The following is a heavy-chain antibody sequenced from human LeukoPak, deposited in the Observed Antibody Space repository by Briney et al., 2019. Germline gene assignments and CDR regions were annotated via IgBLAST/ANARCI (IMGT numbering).Heavy chain of an antibody. D-gene: IGHD3-22*01. V-gene: IGHV4-59*02. CDR2: LYYTGDA. CDR3: ARFYDSPISAFDM. J-gene: IGHJ3*02. Sequence: SETLSLTCTVSGVSVTNYFWSRIRQPPGKGLEWVAYLYYTGDANYNPSLNSRLSVSVDTSKNQFSLRLSSVTAADMATYYCARFYDSPISAFDMGGQGTRVTVSS. CDR1: GVSVTNYF.